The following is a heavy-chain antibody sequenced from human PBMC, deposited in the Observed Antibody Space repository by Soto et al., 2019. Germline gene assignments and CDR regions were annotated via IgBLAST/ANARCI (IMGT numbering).Heavy chain of an antibody. CDR3: ARNPSGHYYDSSRFDP. D-gene: IGHD3-22*01. J-gene: IGHJ5*02. Sequence: GASVKVSCKASGGTFSSYAISWVRQAPGQGLEWMGGIIPIFGTANYAQKFQGRVTITADKSTSTAYMELSSLRSEDTAVYYCARNPSGHYYDSSRFDPWGQGTLVTVSS. CDR2: IIPIFGTA. V-gene: IGHV1-69*06. CDR1: GGTFSSYA.